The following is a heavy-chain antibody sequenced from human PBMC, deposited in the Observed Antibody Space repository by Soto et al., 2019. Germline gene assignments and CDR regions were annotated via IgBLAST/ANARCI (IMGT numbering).Heavy chain of an antibody. CDR3: AKDNCISTSGYRRYNCFDP. CDR1: GFTFSSYG. V-gene: IGHV3-30*18. CDR2: ISYGGSNK. J-gene: IGHJ5*02. D-gene: IGHD2-2*01. Sequence: QVQLVESGGGVVQPGRSLRLSCAASGFTFSSYGMHWVRQAPGKGLEWVAVISYGGSNKYYADSVKGRFTISRDNSKNTLYLQMNNLSAEDTAVYYCAKDNCISTSGYRRYNCFDPWGQGTLVTVSS.